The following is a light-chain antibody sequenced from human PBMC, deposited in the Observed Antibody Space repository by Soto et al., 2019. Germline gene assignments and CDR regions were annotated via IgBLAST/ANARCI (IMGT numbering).Light chain of an antibody. V-gene: IGLV2-8*01. Sequence: QSALTQPPSASGSPGQSVTISCTGTSGDIGGYDYVSWYQQHPGKAPKLMIYEVTKRPLGVPDRFSGSKSGNTASLTVSGLQAEDEADYYCSSYAGSNNPYVFGTGTSSPS. CDR2: EVT. CDR1: SGDIGGYDY. J-gene: IGLJ1*01. CDR3: SSYAGSNNPYV.